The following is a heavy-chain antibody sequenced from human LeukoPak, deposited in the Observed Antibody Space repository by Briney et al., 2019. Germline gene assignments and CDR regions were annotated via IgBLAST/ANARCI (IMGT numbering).Heavy chain of an antibody. CDR2: IYPGDSDT. Sequence: GESLKISCKGSGYSFTSYWIGWVRQMPGKGLEWMGIIYPGDSDTRYSPSFQGQVTISADRSISTAYLQWSSLKASDTAMYYCARHWLSGSVAFEIWGQGTMVTVSS. CDR3: ARHWLSGSVAFEI. CDR1: GYSFTSYW. J-gene: IGHJ3*02. V-gene: IGHV5-51*01. D-gene: IGHD3-9*01.